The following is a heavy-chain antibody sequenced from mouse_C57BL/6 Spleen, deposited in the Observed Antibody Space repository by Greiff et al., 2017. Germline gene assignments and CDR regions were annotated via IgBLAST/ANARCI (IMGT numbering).Heavy chain of an antibody. D-gene: IGHD5-2*01. V-gene: IGHV1-50*01. CDR1: GYTFTSYW. Sequence: VQLQQPGAELVKPGASVKLSCKASGYTFTSYWMQWVKQRPGQGLEWIGEIDPSDSYTNYNQKFKGKATLTVDNSASTAYMQLSSLTSEDSAVYYCARKVGENNYPIAYWGQGTLVTVSA. J-gene: IGHJ3*01. CDR2: IDPSDSYT. CDR3: ARKVGENNYPIAY.